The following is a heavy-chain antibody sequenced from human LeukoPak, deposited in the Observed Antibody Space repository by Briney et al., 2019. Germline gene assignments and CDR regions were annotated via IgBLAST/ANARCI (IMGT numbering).Heavy chain of an antibody. D-gene: IGHD5-12*01. CDR1: GGTFSSYA. J-gene: IGHJ4*02. Sequence: GSSVKVSCKASGGTFSSYAISWVRQAPGQGLEWMGRIIPILGIANYAQKFQGRVTITADKSTSTAYMELRSLRSDDTAVYYCARGGRSGYASGWGQGTLVTVSS. V-gene: IGHV1-69*04. CDR2: IIPILGIA. CDR3: ARGGRSGYASG.